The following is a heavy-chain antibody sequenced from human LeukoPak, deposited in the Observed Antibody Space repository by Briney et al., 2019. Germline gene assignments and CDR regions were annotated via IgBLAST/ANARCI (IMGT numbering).Heavy chain of an antibody. D-gene: IGHD4-23*01. J-gene: IGHJ4*02. V-gene: IGHV1-69*13. CDR3: TTSTVVTSSDY. Sequence: ASVKVSCKASGGTFSSYAISWVRQAPGQGLEWMGGIIPIFGTANYAQKFQGRVTITADESTSTAYMELSSLRSEDTAVYYCTTSTVVTSSDYWGQGTLVTVSS. CDR1: GGTFSSYA. CDR2: IIPIFGTA.